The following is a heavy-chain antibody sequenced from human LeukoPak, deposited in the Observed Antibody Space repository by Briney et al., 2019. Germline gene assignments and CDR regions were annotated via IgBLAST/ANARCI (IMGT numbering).Heavy chain of an antibody. V-gene: IGHV3-23*01. CDR3: AKIIRTYFLYYFDY. D-gene: IGHD3-10*01. CDR2: IRGSDGST. J-gene: IGHJ4*02. CDR1: GFTFNSYA. Sequence: GGSLRLSCAASGFTFNSYAMTWVRQAPGKGLKWVSAIRGSDGSTYYADSVRGRFTISRDNSKNTLYLQMNSLRAEDTAVYYCAKIIRTYFLYYFDYWGQGTLVTVSS.